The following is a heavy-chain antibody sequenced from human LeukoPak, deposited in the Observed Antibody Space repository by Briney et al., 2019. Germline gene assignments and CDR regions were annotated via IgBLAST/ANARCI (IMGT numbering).Heavy chain of an antibody. CDR3: AKGYYSGSGRYYFDF. V-gene: IGHV3-33*06. CDR2: IWFDGSYK. Sequence: GGSLRLSCAASGFTFSNYGMHWVRQAPGKGLEWVAIIWFDGSYKYYADSVKGRFTISRDNSKNTLYLQMSSLRVEDTAVYYCAKGYYSGSGRYYFDFWGQGTLVTVSS. D-gene: IGHD3-10*01. CDR1: GFTFSNYG. J-gene: IGHJ4*02.